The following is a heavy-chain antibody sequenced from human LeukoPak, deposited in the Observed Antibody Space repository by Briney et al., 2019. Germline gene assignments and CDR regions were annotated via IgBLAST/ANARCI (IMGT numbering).Heavy chain of an antibody. V-gene: IGHV3-33*01. CDR2: IWYDGSKR. J-gene: IGHJ4*02. CDR3: ARDYCSTSFCYDN. CDR1: GFTFRNYG. Sequence: PGGSLRLSCAESGFTFRNYGMHWVRQSPDKGLEWVAAIWYDGSKRLYADSVKGRFTISRDDSENALCLQMNSLRAEDTTLYYCARDYCSTSFCYDNWGQGTLVTVSS. D-gene: IGHD2-2*01.